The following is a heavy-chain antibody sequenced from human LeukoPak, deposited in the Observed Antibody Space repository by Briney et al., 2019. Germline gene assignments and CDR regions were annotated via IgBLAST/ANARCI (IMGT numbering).Heavy chain of an antibody. D-gene: IGHD4-11*01. CDR1: GFTVSSYY. V-gene: IGHV3-66*01. Sequence: PGGSLRPSCAASGFTVSSYYMTWVRQAPGKGLEWVSVIYSGGSTYYADSVKGRIAISRDNSKNTLFLQMNSLRAEDTAVYYCARSYSNHLFGMDVWGHGTTVTVSS. J-gene: IGHJ6*02. CDR3: ARSYSNHLFGMDV. CDR2: IYSGGST.